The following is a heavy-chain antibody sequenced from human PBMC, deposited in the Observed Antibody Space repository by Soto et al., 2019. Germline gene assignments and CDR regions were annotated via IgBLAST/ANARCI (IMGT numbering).Heavy chain of an antibody. CDR2: IYYTGNT. CDR3: ASEVSSTGGMDV. D-gene: IGHD2-15*01. Sequence: SETLSLTCAVYGGSFSGYYWSWIRQPPGKGLEWIGSIYYTGNTFYSPSFRSRLTISVDTSKSQFSLKLRSVTAADTATYYCASEVSSTGGMDVWGQGTTVTVSS. V-gene: IGHV4-34*01. J-gene: IGHJ6*02. CDR1: GGSFSGYY.